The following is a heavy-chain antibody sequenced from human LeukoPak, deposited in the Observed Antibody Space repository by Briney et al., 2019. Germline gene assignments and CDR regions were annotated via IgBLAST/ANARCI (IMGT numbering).Heavy chain of an antibody. D-gene: IGHD3-22*01. Sequence: GGSLRLSCAASGFTFSSYAMSWVRQAPGKGLEWVSAISGSGGSTYYADSVKGRFTISRDNSKNPLYLQMNSLRAEDTAIYYCAKFRGMIVASYFFDYWGQGALVTVSS. CDR3: AKFRGMIVASYFFDY. CDR2: ISGSGGST. V-gene: IGHV3-23*01. J-gene: IGHJ4*02. CDR1: GFTFSSYA.